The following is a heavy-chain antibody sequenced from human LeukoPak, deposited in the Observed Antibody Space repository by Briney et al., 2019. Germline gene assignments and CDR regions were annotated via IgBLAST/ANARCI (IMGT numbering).Heavy chain of an antibody. CDR2: TYISGSS. D-gene: IGHD1-7*01. CDR1: GGSISNYD. V-gene: IGHV4-4*07. Sequence: SETLSLTCTVSGGSISNYDWSWIRQSAGKGLEWVGRTYISGSSNYNPSLKSRVTISVDTSQNHFSLKLSSVTAAETAIYYCARSRELREGNAFDLWGQGTMVTVSS. J-gene: IGHJ3*01. CDR3: ARSRELREGNAFDL.